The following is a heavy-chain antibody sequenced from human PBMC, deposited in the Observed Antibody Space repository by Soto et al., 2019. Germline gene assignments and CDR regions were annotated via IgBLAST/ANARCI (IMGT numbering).Heavy chain of an antibody. D-gene: IGHD6-6*01. CDR1: GFTFSSNG. CDR3: ARVYSSLDYGIDY. V-gene: IGHV3-23*01. CDR2: ISRSGRNT. J-gene: IGHJ4*02. Sequence: SGGSLRLSCATSGFTFSSNGMSWVRQAPGKGLDWVSGISRSGRNTYYADSVKGRFTISRDNSKNTLYLQMNSLRPEDTAVYYCARVYSSLDYGIDYWGQGTLVTVSS.